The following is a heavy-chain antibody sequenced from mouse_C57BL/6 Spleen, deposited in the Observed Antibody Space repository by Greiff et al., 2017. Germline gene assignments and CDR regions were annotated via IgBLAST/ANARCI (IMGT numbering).Heavy chain of an antibody. V-gene: IGHV7-3*01. CDR1: GFTFTAYY. J-gene: IGHJ1*03. CDR2: IRNKANGYTT. CDR3: ARYGSSYDWYFEV. Sequence: DVMLVESGGGLVQPGGSLSLSCAASGFTFTAYYMSWVRQPPGKALEWLGFIRNKANGYTTEYSASVKGRFTISRDNSQSILYLQMNALRAEDSATYYCARYGSSYDWYFEVWGTGTTVTVSS. D-gene: IGHD1-1*01.